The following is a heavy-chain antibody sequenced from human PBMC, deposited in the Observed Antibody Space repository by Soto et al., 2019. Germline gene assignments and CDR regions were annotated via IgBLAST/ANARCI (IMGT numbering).Heavy chain of an antibody. D-gene: IGHD2-15*01. CDR2: ISSSRSYI. J-gene: IGHJ4*02. CDR1: GFTFSSYS. V-gene: IGHV3-21*01. Sequence: EVQLVESGGGLVKPGGSLRLSCAASGFTFSSYSMNWVRQAPGKGLEWVSSISSSRSYIYYADSVKGRFTISRDNANNPLCLQMNSLRAEDTAVYYCARATQRGCSGGSCSGHFDYWGQGTLVTVSS. CDR3: ARATQRGCSGGSCSGHFDY.